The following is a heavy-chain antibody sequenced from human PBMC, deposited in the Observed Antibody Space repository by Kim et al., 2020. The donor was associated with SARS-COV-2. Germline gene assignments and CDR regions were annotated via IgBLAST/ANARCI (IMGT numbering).Heavy chain of an antibody. V-gene: IGHV3-33*06. D-gene: IGHD2-2*01. J-gene: IGHJ3*02. Sequence: RVNISRDNSKNTLYLQMNSLRAEDTAVYYCAKGIGEYGSSTSCYYDAFDIWGQGTMVTVSS. CDR3: AKGIGEYGSSTSCYYDAFDI.